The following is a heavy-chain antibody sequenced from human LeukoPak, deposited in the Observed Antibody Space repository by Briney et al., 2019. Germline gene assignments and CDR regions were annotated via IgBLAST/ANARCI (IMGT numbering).Heavy chain of an antibody. J-gene: IGHJ4*02. D-gene: IGHD3-22*01. Sequence: SQTLSLTCTVSGGSISSGSYYWSWIRQPPGKGLEWIGYIYYSGSTNYNPSLKSRVTISVDTSKNQFSLKLSSVTAADTAVYYCAREGLDSSGYLSRYFDYWGQGTLVTVSS. CDR1: GGSISSGSYY. CDR2: IYYSGST. CDR3: AREGLDSSGYLSRYFDY. V-gene: IGHV4-61*01.